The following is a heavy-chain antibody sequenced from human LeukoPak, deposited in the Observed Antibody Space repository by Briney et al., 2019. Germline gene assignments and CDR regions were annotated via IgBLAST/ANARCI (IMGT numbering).Heavy chain of an antibody. CDR1: GGSISSSGYY. CDR2: TST. V-gene: IGHV4-39*01. D-gene: IGHD6-13*01. Sequence: SETLSLTCTVSGGSISSSGYYWGWIRQPPGKGLEWIGSTSTYYNPSLKSRVTISVDTSKNQFSLKLSSVTAADTAVYYCARRPTIAAAEIDYWGQGTLVTVSS. J-gene: IGHJ4*02. CDR3: ARRPTIAAAEIDY.